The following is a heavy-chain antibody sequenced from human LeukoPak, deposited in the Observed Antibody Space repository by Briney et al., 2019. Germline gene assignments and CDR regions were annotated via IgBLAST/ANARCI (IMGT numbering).Heavy chain of an antibody. CDR1: GFTFSSYG. V-gene: IGHV3-21*06. D-gene: IGHD6-13*01. CDR2: ISSSSYI. CDR3: ARDSSSWPRYVDY. J-gene: IGHJ4*02. Sequence: PGGSLRLSCAASGFTFSSYGMSWVRQAPGKGLEWVSSISSSSYIYYADSVKGRFTISRDNAKNSLSLQMNSLRAEDTAVYYCARDSSSWPRYVDYWGQGTLVTVSS.